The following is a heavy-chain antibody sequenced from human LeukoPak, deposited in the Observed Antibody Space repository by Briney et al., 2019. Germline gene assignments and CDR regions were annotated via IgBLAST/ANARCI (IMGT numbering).Heavy chain of an antibody. Sequence: SETLSLTCTVSGGSISSYYWNWIRQPPGKGLEWIWCIYSSGTTNNPSLKSRVTISGDKSKNQFSLKLSSVTAADTAVYYCARGGRISAGGIYYFDYWGQGTLVTVSS. CDR1: GGSISSYY. D-gene: IGHD1-14*01. CDR3: ARGGRISAGGIYYFDY. J-gene: IGHJ4*02. V-gene: IGHV4-59*01. CDR2: IYSSGTT.